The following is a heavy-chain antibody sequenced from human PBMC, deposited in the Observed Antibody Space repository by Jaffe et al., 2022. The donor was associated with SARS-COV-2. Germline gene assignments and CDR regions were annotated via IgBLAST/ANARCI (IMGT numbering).Heavy chain of an antibody. Sequence: QVQLQESGPGLVKPSETLSLTCSVSGGSITSYYWSWVRQPPGKGLEWIGYIFYDGSTNYNPSLKSRVTMSVDTSSNQFSLKLSSVTAADTAVYYCARDNSGYFADYWGRGTLVTVSS. CDR3: ARDNSGYFADY. CDR1: GGSITSYY. D-gene: IGHD3-22*01. CDR2: IFYDGST. J-gene: IGHJ4*02. V-gene: IGHV4-59*01.